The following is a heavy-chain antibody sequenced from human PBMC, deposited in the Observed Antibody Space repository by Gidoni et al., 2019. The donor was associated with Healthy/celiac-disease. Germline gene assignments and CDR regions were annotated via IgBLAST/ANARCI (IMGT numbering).Heavy chain of an antibody. CDR3: AKAPYYYGSSGYYFDY. CDR2: ISWNSGSI. V-gene: IGHV3-9*01. Sequence: EVQLVGSGGGLVQPGRSLRLSCAAAGFTFDDYAMHWVRQAPGKGLEWVSGISWNSGSIGYADSVKGRFTISRDNAKNSLYLQMNSLRAEATALYYCAKAPYYYGSSGYYFDYWGQGTLVTVSS. D-gene: IGHD3-22*01. J-gene: IGHJ4*02. CDR1: GFTFDDYA.